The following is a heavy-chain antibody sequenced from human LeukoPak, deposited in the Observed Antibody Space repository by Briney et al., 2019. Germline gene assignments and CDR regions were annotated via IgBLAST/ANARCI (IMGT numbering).Heavy chain of an antibody. CDR3: ARDDRKAYYYGSGSYYAGY. D-gene: IGHD3-10*01. CDR2: IIPIFGTA. V-gene: IGHV1-69*13. CDR1: GGTFSSYA. Sequence: SVKVSCKASGGTFSSYAISWVRQAPGQGLEWMGGIIPIFGTANYAQKFQGRVTITADESTSTAYMELSSLRSEDTAVYYCARDDRKAYYYGSGSYYAGYWGQGTLVTVSS. J-gene: IGHJ4*02.